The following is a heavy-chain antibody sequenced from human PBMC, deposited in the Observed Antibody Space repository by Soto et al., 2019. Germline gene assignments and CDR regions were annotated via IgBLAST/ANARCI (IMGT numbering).Heavy chain of an antibody. D-gene: IGHD3-3*01. CDR2: IIPIFGTA. V-gene: IGHV1-69*13. CDR1: GGTFSSYA. J-gene: IGHJ6*02. CDR3: ARESLTTIFGVVSPPMDV. Sequence: ASVKVSCKASGGTFSSYAISWVRQAPGQGLEWMGGIIPIFGTANYAQKFQGRVTITADESTSTAYMELSSLRSEDTAVYYCARESLTTIFGVVSPPMDVWGQGTTVTVSS.